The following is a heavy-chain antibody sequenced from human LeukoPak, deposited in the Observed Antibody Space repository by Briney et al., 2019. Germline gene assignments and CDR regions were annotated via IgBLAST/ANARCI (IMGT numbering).Heavy chain of an antibody. V-gene: IGHV1-69*05. CDR2: TVPIFGTA. CDR1: GGTFGSYA. Sequence: ASVSVSCKASGGTFGSYAIRWVRQAHGQGLEWMGVTVPIFGTANYAQKFQGTVTITTAESPSTASMALSSPRSEDTAVYDRARAGSGSNFDYWGQGTLVTVSS. CDR3: ARAGSGSNFDY. D-gene: IGHD6-19*01. J-gene: IGHJ4*02.